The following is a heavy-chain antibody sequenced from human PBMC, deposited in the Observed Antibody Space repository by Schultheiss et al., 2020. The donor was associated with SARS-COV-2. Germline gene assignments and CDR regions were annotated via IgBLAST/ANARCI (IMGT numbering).Heavy chain of an antibody. V-gene: IGHV4-59*08. Sequence: SETLSLTCTVSGGSISSYYWSWIRQPPGKGLEWIGYIYYSGSTNYNPSLKSRVTISVDTSKNQFSLKLSSVTAADTAVYYCARHYYDSSGYYYVRYFDYWGQGTLVTVSS. CDR2: IYYSGST. CDR1: GGSISSYY. CDR3: ARHYYDSSGYYYVRYFDY. D-gene: IGHD3-22*01. J-gene: IGHJ4*02.